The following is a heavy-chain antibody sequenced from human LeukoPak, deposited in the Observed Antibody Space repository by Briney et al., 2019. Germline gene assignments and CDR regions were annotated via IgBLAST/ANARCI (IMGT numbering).Heavy chain of an antibody. V-gene: IGHV4-34*01. CDR3: ARAAAFDY. CDR1: GGSFSGYY. CDR2: IYYSGST. J-gene: IGHJ4*02. Sequence: SETLSLTCAVYGGSFSGYYWSWIRQPPGKGLEWIGSIYYSGSTYYNPSLKSRVTISVDTSKNQFSLKLSSVTAADTAVYYCARAAAFDYWGQGTLVTVSS.